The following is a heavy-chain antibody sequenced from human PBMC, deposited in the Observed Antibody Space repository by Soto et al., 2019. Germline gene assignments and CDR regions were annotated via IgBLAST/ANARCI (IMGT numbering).Heavy chain of an antibody. V-gene: IGHV3-7*01. J-gene: IGHJ4*02. CDR3: ARDRGWNIVVIPASFDL. CDR2: INQDGSEK. D-gene: IGHD2-15*01. Sequence: EVQLVESGGGLVQPVGSLRLSCAASGVSFSAFWMSWVRQIPGKGLEWVANINQDGSEKQYVDSVKGRFTISRDNAKNSLFLQMNSLRAEDSAVYYCARDRGWNIVVIPASFDLWGRGALVSVSS. CDR1: GVSFSAFW.